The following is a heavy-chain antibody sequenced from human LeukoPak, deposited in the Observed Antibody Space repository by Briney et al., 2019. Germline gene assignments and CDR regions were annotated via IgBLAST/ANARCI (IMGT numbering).Heavy chain of an antibody. J-gene: IGHJ4*02. CDR3: AREILGGFNPGAY. Sequence: SETLSLTCTVSLDSTTSNFWSWVRQPPGKGLEWIGEIHRSGSPNYNPSLQSRVTISIDRSRNQIALELSSVAAADTAVYYCAREILGGFNPGAYWGQGTLVTVSP. CDR2: IHRSGSP. V-gene: IGHV4-4*02. CDR1: LDSTTSNF. D-gene: IGHD1-14*01.